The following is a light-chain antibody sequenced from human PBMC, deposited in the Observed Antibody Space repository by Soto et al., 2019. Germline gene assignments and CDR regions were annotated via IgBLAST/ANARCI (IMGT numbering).Light chain of an antibody. J-gene: IGKJ1*01. CDR1: QDISSW. CDR3: QQANSFPPWT. V-gene: IGKV1-12*01. CDR2: AAS. Sequence: DIQMTQSPSSVSVSVGDRVTITCRASQDISSWLAWYQQKPGKAPKLLIYAASTLQTGVPSRFSGSGSGTDFTLTISSLQPEDFATYYCQQANSFPPWTFGPGTKVDI.